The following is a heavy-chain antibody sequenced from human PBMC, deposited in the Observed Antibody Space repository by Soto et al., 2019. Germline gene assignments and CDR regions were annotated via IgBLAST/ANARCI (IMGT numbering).Heavy chain of an antibody. J-gene: IGHJ4*02. Sequence: EVQLLESGGGLVQPGESLRLSCAASGFTFSIYAMMWVRQPPGKGQEWVAGMTGSGGDIRYADSVKGRFTISKDNSKNTLYLHMNSLRLEDTAVYYCAKGIRWELPFDSWGQGTLVTVSS. CDR1: GFTFSIYA. V-gene: IGHV3-23*01. CDR3: AKGIRWELPFDS. CDR2: MTGSGGDI. D-gene: IGHD1-26*01.